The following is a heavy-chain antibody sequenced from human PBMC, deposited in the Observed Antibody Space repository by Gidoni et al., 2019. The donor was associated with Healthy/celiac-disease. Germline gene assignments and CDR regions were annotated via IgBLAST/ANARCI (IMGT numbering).Heavy chain of an antibody. J-gene: IGHJ4*02. Sequence: EVQLLESGGGLVQPGGSLRLSCAASGFTFSSYAMSWARQAPGKGREWVSVIIGSGGSTYYADAVKGRFTISRDNSKNTLYLQRNSLRAEDTAVYYCAKEEGSSWQNFDYWGQGTLVTVSS. D-gene: IGHD6-13*01. CDR1: GFTFSSYA. V-gene: IGHV3-23*01. CDR3: AKEEGSSWQNFDY. CDR2: IIGSGGST.